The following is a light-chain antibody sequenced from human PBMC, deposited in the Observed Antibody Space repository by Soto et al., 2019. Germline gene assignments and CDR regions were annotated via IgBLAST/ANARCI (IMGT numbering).Light chain of an antibody. CDR2: EVT. CDR1: SSDVGGYNY. Sequence: QSALTQPPSASGSPGQSVTISCTGTSSDVGGYNYVSWYQQHPGKAPKLMIYEVTKRPSGVSSRFSGSKSGNTASLTISGLQAEDEADYYCCSFAGSSTSFGGGTKLTVL. V-gene: IGLV2-8*01. J-gene: IGLJ3*02. CDR3: CSFAGSSTS.